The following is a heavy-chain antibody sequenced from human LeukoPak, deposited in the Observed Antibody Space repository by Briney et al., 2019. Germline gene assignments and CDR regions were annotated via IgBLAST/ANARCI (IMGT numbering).Heavy chain of an antibody. V-gene: IGHV3-9*01. CDR2: ISWNSGSI. CDR1: GFTFDDYA. Sequence: GGSLRLSCAAFGFTFDDYAMHWVRQAPGKGLEWVSGISWNSGSIGYADSVKGRFTISRDNAKNSLYLQMNSLRAEDTALYYCARSGYSGSWYLVYFDYWGQGTLVTVSS. J-gene: IGHJ4*02. D-gene: IGHD6-13*01. CDR3: ARSGYSGSWYLVYFDY.